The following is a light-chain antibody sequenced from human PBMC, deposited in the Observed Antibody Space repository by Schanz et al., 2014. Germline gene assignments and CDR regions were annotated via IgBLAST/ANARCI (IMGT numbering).Light chain of an antibody. CDR1: SSDVGSYNL. Sequence: QSALTQPASVSGSPGQSITISCTGTSSDVGSYNLVSWYQQHPGKAPKLMIYEVSKRPSGVPDRFSGSKSGNTASLTVSGLQAEDEADYYCSSYTSSSTPRWVFGGGTKLTVL. V-gene: IGLV2-14*02. CDR2: EVS. CDR3: SSYTSSSTPRWV. J-gene: IGLJ3*02.